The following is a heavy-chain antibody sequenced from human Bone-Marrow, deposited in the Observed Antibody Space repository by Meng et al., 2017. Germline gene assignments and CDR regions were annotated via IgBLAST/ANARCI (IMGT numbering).Heavy chain of an antibody. CDR2: INPNSGGT. CDR3: ARGRHIVVVTAIPGLNY. D-gene: IGHD2-21*02. J-gene: IGHJ4*02. CDR1: GYTFTGYY. Sequence: QVQLVQSGAEVKKPGASVKVSCKASGYTFTGYYMHWVRQAPGQGLEWMGRINPNSGGTNYAQKFRGRVTMTRDTSISTAYMELSRLRSDDTAVYYCARGRHIVVVTAIPGLNYWGQGTLVTVSS. V-gene: IGHV1-2*06.